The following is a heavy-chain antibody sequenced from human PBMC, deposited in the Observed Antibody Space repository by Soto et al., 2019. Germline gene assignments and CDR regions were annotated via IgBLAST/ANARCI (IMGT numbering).Heavy chain of an antibody. D-gene: IGHD1-26*01. CDR3: ARGGGLNQLLSGSDH. CDR1: GFFLSDYG. V-gene: IGHV3-33*05. Sequence: QVQLVESGGGVVQSGGSLTLSCTVSGFFLSDYGMHWVRQAPGKGLEWVAATSYDGSSEYYSDSVKDRFTTSRDNSKNEVYLHMNRLRAEDKGLYYCARGGGLNQLLSGSDHWGQGTLVTVSS. J-gene: IGHJ4*02. CDR2: TSYDGSSE.